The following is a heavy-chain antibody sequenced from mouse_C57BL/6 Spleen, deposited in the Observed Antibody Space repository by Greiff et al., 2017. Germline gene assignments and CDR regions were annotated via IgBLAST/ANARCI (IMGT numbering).Heavy chain of an antibody. D-gene: IGHD2-12*01. V-gene: IGHV1-80*01. Sequence: VQRVESGAELVKPGASVKISCKASGYAFSSYWMNWVKQRPGKGLEWIGQIYPGDGDTNYNGKFKGKATLTADKSSSTAYMQLSSLTSEDSAVYFCARRSNDGYCAKDYWGQGTSVTVSS. CDR2: IYPGDGDT. CDR3: ARRSNDGYCAKDY. CDR1: GYAFSSYW. J-gene: IGHJ4*01.